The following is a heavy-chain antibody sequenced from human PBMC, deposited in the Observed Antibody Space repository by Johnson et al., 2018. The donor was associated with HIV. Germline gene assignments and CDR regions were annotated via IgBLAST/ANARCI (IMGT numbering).Heavy chain of an antibody. CDR1: GFTVSSNF. Sequence: EVQLVESGGGLVQPGGSLRLSCAASGFTVSSNFMSWVRQAPGKGLEWVSHIRGDGSNHYADSLKGRFTIPRASSMHTLYLQMNSLSAEDTAVYYCGTSSVAWGIDAFDIWGQGTTVTVSS. J-gene: IGHJ3*02. D-gene: IGHD3-16*01. CDR2: IRGDGSN. CDR3: GTSSVAWGIDAFDI. V-gene: IGHV3-66*01.